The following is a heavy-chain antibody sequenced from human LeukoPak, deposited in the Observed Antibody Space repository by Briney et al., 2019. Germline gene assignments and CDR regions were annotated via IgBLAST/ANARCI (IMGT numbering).Heavy chain of an antibody. CDR1: GFTFDDYG. V-gene: IGHV3-20*04. J-gene: IGHJ4*02. CDR3: ARDKSNYFFDY. Sequence: RTGGSLRLSCAASGFTFDDYGMNWVRQAPGKGLEWVSGINWNGGNTGYADSVKGRFTISRDNAKKYLYLQMNSLRAEDTALYYCARDKSNYFFDYWGQGTLVTVSS. D-gene: IGHD4-11*01. CDR2: INWNGGNT.